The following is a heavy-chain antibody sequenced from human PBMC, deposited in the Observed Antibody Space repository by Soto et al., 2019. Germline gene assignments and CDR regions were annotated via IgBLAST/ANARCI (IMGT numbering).Heavy chain of an antibody. V-gene: IGHV4-59*01. J-gene: IGHJ4*02. Sequence: SETLSLTCTVSGCSISRYYWSWIRQPPGKRLEWIGYIYYSGRTDYKSSLKSRVTISLDPSKNQVSLKFNSVTTADTAVYYCARGGYSGRLYYFDYWGLGTLVTVSS. CDR3: ARGGYSGRLYYFDY. D-gene: IGHD2-15*01. CDR1: GCSISRYY. CDR2: IYYSGRT.